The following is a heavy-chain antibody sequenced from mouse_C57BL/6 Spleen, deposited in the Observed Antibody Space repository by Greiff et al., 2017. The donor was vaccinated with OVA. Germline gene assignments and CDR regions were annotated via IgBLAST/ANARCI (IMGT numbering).Heavy chain of an antibody. J-gene: IGHJ3*01. CDR2: INPNNGGT. Sequence: VQLQQSGPELVKPGASVKIPCKASGYTFTDYNMDWVKQSHGKSLEWIGAINPNNGGTNYNQKFKGKATLTVDKSSSTAYMELRSLTSEDTAVYYCARTGFAYWGQGTLVTVSA. CDR3: ARTGFAY. CDR1: GYTFTDYN. V-gene: IGHV1-18*01.